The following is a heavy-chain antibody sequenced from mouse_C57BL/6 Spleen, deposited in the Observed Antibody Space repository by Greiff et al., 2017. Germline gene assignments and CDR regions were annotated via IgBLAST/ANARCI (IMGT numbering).Heavy chain of an antibody. Sequence: EVQVVESGGGLVKPGGSLKLSCAASGFTFSSYAMSWVRQTPEKRLEWVATISDGGSYTYYPDNVKGRFTISRDNAKNNLYLQMSHLKSEDTAMYYCARGIYDGYYEYFDVWGTGTTVTVSS. CDR1: GFTFSSYA. J-gene: IGHJ1*03. V-gene: IGHV5-4*01. D-gene: IGHD2-3*01. CDR2: ISDGGSYT. CDR3: ARGIYDGYYEYFDV.